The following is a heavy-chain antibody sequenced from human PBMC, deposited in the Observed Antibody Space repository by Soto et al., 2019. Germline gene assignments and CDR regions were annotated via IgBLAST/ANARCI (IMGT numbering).Heavy chain of an antibody. J-gene: IGHJ3*02. CDR2: IYYSGST. V-gene: IGHV4-30-4*01. Sequence: SETLSLTCTISGGSISSGDCYWSWIRQPPGKGLEWIGYIYYSGSTYYNPSLKSRVTISVDTSKNQFSLKLSSVTAADTAVYYCARFSSSPLAFLGAFDIWGQGTMVPVSS. D-gene: IGHD6-6*01. CDR3: ARFSSSPLAFLGAFDI. CDR1: GGSISSGDCY.